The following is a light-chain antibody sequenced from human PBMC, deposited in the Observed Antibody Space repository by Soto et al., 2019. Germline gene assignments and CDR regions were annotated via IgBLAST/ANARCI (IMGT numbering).Light chain of an antibody. CDR2: EVS. J-gene: IGLJ1*01. CDR3: NSYTGSSTYV. V-gene: IGLV2-18*02. CDR1: SSDVGSHNR. Sequence: QSALTQPPSVSGSPGQSVAISCTGTSSDVGSHNRVSWYQQPPGAAPKLMIYEVSNRPSGVPDRFSGSKSGNTASLTISGPQAEDEADYYCNSYTGSSTYVFGTGTKVTVL.